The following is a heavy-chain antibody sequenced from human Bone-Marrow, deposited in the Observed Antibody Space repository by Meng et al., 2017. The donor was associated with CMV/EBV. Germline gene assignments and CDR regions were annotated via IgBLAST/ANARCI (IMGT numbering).Heavy chain of an antibody. Sequence: ASVKVSCKASGYTFTGYYMHWVRQAPGQGLEWMGWINPNSGGTNYAQKFQGRVTMTRDTSISTAYMELSRLRSDDTAVYYCARDRLRLDSYGYGRYYAYWGQGPRVTGSS. CDR1: GYTFTGYY. D-gene: IGHD5-18*01. V-gene: IGHV1-2*02. CDR3: ARDRLRLDSYGYGRYYAY. J-gene: IGHJ4*02. CDR2: INPNSGGT.